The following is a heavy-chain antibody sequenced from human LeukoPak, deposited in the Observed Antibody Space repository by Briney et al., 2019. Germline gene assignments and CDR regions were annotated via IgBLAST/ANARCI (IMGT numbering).Heavy chain of an antibody. V-gene: IGHV4-39*07. CDR1: GGSISSYY. CDR3: AKDYEPLVGVHRWGDWFDP. J-gene: IGHJ5*02. Sequence: SETLSLTCTVSGGSISSYYWGWIRQPPGKGLEWIGSMYYSGSTYYNPSLKSRVTISINTSKNQFSLKLSSVTAADTAVYYCAKDYEPLVGVHRWGDWFDPWGQGTLVTVSS. CDR2: MYYSGST. D-gene: IGHD1-26*01.